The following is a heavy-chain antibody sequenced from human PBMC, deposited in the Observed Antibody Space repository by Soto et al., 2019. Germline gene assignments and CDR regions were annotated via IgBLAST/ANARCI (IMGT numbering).Heavy chain of an antibody. CDR3: ARDGYNWNGPFYYYYYMDV. J-gene: IGHJ6*03. Sequence: SCAASGFTFSSYAMHWVRQAPGKGLEWVAVIPYDGSNKYYADSVKGRFTISRDNSKNTLYLQMNSLRAEDTAVYYCARDGYNWNGPFYYYYYMDVWGKGTTVTVSS. V-gene: IGHV3-30-3*01. CDR2: IPYDGSNK. D-gene: IGHD1-20*01. CDR1: GFTFSSYA.